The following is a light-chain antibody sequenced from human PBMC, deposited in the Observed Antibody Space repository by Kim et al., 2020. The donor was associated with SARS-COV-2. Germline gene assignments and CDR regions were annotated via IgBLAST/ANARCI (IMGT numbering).Light chain of an antibody. Sequence: VSPGERAPLSCRASQTVSSNLAWYQQKPGRAPRLVIYAASRRATGIPARVNGSGSGTEFTLTISSLQSEDFAVYYCQQYNNWPLYSFGKGTNLEI. CDR3: QQYNNWPLYS. CDR1: QTVSSN. V-gene: IGKV3-15*01. J-gene: IGKJ2*03. CDR2: AAS.